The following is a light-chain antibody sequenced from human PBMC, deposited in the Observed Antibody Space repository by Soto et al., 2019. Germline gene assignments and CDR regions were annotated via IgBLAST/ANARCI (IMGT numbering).Light chain of an antibody. Sequence: EIVLTQSPGTLSLSPGERATLSCRASESVSDNYLAWYQQRSGQAPRLVIHGASSRASAVPDRFSGSGSGADFTLTISRLEPEDFAVYYCQKYGSSPLTFGGGTKVEIK. V-gene: IGKV3-20*01. CDR1: ESVSDNY. CDR2: GAS. J-gene: IGKJ4*01. CDR3: QKYGSSPLT.